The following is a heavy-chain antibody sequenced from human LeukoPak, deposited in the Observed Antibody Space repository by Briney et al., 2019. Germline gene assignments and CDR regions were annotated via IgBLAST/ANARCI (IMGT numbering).Heavy chain of an antibody. J-gene: IGHJ3*02. D-gene: IGHD2-8*01. CDR2: IKQDGSEK. CDR3: ARDSGIVLPKPFDI. Sequence: GGSLRLSCAGSGFTLSSHSMNWVRQAPGKGLEWVANIKQDGSEKYYVDSVKGRFTISRDNAKNSLYLQMNSLRAEDTAVYYCARDSGIVLPKPFDIWGQGTMVTVSS. V-gene: IGHV3-7*01. CDR1: GFTLSSHS.